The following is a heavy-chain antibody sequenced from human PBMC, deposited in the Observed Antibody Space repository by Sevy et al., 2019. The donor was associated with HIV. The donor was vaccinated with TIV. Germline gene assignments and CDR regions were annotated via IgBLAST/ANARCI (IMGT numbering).Heavy chain of an antibody. V-gene: IGHV4-59*01. CDR1: GGSISDYY. CDR2: IYYSGST. Sequence: SETLSLTCIVSGGSISDYYWSWIRQPPGKGPEWIGYIYYSGSTKYNPSPKSRVTISVDTSNNQYSLKLSSVTAADTAVYYCARVNYDSSGYYPTDYGMDVWGQRTTVTVSS. D-gene: IGHD3-22*01. J-gene: IGHJ6*02. CDR3: ARVNYDSSGYYPTDYGMDV.